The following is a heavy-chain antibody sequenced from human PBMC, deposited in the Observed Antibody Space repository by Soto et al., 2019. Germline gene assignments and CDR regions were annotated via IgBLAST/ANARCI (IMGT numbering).Heavy chain of an antibody. D-gene: IGHD1-26*01. J-gene: IGHJ4*02. CDR1: GFTFSDHY. CDR3: ARFSGSYTRGLDY. Sequence: EVQLVESGGGLVQPGGSLRLSCATSGFTFSDHYMDWVRQAPGKGLAWVGRSRNKANSYSTEYAASVKGRFTISRDERKNSLYLQMNSLKTEDTAVYYCARFSGSYTRGLDYWGQGTLVTVSS. CDR2: SRNKANSYST. V-gene: IGHV3-72*01.